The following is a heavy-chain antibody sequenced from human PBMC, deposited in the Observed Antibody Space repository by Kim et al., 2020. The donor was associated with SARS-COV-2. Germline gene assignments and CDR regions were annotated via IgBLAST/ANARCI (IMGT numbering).Heavy chain of an antibody. D-gene: IGHD1-26*01. Sequence: YNPSLKSRVTISVDTSKNQFSLKLSSVTAADTAVYYCARRYSGSSSPFDYWGQGTLVTVSS. CDR3: ARRYSGSSSPFDY. J-gene: IGHJ4*02. V-gene: IGHV4-39*01.